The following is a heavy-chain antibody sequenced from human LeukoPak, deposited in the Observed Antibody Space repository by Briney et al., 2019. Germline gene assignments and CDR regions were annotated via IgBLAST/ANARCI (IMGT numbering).Heavy chain of an antibody. CDR3: ARLRAIAAAGP. D-gene: IGHD6-13*01. Sequence: PSETLSLTCTVSGVSISSSNSYWGWIRQPPGKGLEWIGSIYYSGSTYYNPSLKSRVTISVDTSKNQFSLKLSSVTAADTAVYYCARLRAIAAAGPWGQGTLVTVSS. CDR2: IYYSGST. J-gene: IGHJ5*02. CDR1: GVSISSSNSY. V-gene: IGHV4-39*01.